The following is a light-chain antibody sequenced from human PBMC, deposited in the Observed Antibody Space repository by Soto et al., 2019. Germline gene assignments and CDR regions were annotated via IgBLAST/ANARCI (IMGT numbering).Light chain of an antibody. CDR3: QQRLSWPIT. J-gene: IGKJ5*01. CDR1: QSVSNQ. Sequence: EIVLTQSPATLSLSPGERATLSCRASQSVSNQLGWYQQKPGQAPRLLIFDTSNRATGIPARFSGSGSGTDFTLTSSSLEPEDFAVYYCQQRLSWPITFGQGTRLEI. CDR2: DTS. V-gene: IGKV3-11*01.